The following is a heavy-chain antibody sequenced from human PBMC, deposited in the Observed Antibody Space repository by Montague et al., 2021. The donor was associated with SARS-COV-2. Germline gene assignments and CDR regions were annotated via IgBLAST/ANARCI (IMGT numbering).Heavy chain of an antibody. Sequence: SLRLSCAASGFTFSSYAMHWVRQAPGKGLEWVAVISYDGSNKYYADSVKGRFTISRDNSKNTLYPQMNSLRAEDTAVYYCARDLDDGSGSYYFDYWGQGTLVTVSS. CDR1: GFTFSSYA. J-gene: IGHJ4*02. CDR2: ISYDGSNK. CDR3: ARDLDDGSGSYYFDY. V-gene: IGHV3-30-3*01. D-gene: IGHD3-10*01.